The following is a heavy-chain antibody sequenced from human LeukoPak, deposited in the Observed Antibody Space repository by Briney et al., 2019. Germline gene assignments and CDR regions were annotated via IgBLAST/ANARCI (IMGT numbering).Heavy chain of an antibody. CDR1: GFTFSTYW. Sequence: PGGSLRLSCAASGFTFSTYWMHWVRHAPGKGLVWVSRIYSDGSSTNYADSVKGRFPLSRENAKSTLYLQRNSLRAEDTAVYCCARDRHNWNDPLSVGWFDPWGEGTLVTVSS. CDR2: IYSDGSST. CDR3: ARDRHNWNDPLSVGWFDP. J-gene: IGHJ5*02. D-gene: IGHD1-1*01. V-gene: IGHV3-74*01.